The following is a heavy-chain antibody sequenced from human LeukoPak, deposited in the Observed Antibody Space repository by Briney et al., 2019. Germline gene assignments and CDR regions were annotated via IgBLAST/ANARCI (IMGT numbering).Heavy chain of an antibody. CDR2: IYSGGST. CDR3: AKDVSAAAGQDAFDI. D-gene: IGHD6-13*01. Sequence: PGGSLRLSCAASGVTVNNNYMSWVRQAPGKGLEWVSVIYSGGSTYYADSVKGRFTVSRDNSKNMLYLQMNSLRAEDTAVYFCAKDVSAAAGQDAFDIWGQGTLVTVSS. V-gene: IGHV3-53*01. J-gene: IGHJ3*02. CDR1: GVTVNNNY.